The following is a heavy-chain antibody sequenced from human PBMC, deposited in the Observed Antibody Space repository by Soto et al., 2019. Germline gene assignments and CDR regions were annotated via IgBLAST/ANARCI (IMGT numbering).Heavy chain of an antibody. CDR2: IIPGLGIA. D-gene: IGHD5-12*01. V-gene: IGHV1-69*04. CDR1: GYPFTNYA. CDR3: ARASYVDIVATTSSFDY. Sequence: SVKVPCKAFGYPFTNYAFHWVRPAPGQRLEWMGRIIPGLGIANYAQKFQGRVTITADKSTSTAYMELSSLRSEDTAVYYCARASYVDIVATTSSFDYWGQGTLVTVSS. J-gene: IGHJ4*02.